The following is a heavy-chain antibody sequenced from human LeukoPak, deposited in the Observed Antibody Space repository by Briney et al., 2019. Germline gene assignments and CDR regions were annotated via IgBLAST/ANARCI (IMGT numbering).Heavy chain of an antibody. Sequence: GGSLRLSCVVSGFTVSSSYMSWVRQAPGKGLEWVSIIYSGVGTYYADPVKGRFTVSRDNSKNTLYLQMNSLRAEDTAVYYCARVYGDPSYYFDYWGQGTLVTVSS. CDR1: GFTVSSSY. D-gene: IGHD4-17*01. J-gene: IGHJ4*02. CDR2: IYSGVGT. CDR3: ARVYGDPSYYFDY. V-gene: IGHV3-53*01.